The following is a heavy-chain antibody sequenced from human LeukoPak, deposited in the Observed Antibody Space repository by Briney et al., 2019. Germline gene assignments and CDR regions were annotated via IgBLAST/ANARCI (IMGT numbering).Heavy chain of an antibody. CDR3: ARASGY. CDR2: IYTTGST. D-gene: IGHD6-19*01. Sequence: SETLSLTCSVSGDSISSDYWSWIRQLAGKGLEWIGRIYTTGSTNYNPSLKSRVTMSVGMSKNQFSLKLSSVTAADTAVYYCARASGYWGQGTLVTVSS. V-gene: IGHV4-4*07. J-gene: IGHJ4*02. CDR1: GDSISSDY.